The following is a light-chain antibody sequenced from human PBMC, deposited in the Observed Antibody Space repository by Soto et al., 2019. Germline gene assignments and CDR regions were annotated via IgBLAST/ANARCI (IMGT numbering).Light chain of an antibody. CDR2: QVS. CDR3: IQLTHFPRT. CDR1: QSLVHSDGNTY. Sequence: VLTQTPLSSPVTLGQPASISCRSSQSLVHSDGNTYLSWLQQRPGQPPRLLISQVSNRFSGVPDRFSGSRAGTDFTLKISRVEAEKGRVYSCIQLTHFPRTFCQGTKGQIK. J-gene: IGKJ1*01. V-gene: IGKV2-24*01.